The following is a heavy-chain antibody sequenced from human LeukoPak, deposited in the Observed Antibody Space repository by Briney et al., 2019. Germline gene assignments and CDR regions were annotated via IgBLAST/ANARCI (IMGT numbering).Heavy chain of an antibody. CDR1: GFTFSSYS. J-gene: IGHJ4*02. V-gene: IGHV3-21*01. D-gene: IGHD4-17*01. CDR3: ARDDYGDYVHFDY. CDR2: ISSSSSYI. Sequence: PGGSLRLFCAASGFTFSSYSMNWVRQAPGEGLEWVSSISSSSSYIYYADSVKGRFTISRDNAKNSLYLQMNSLRVEDTAVYYCARDDYGDYVHFDYWGQGTLVTVSS.